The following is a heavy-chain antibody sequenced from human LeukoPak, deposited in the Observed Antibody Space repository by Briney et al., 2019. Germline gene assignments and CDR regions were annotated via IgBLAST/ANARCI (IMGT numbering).Heavy chain of an antibody. CDR2: ISTSSIYI. D-gene: IGHD1-26*01. CDR3: ARDPYSGTYGNTYYYYMDV. V-gene: IGHV3-21*01. Sequence: GGSLRLSCGASGFTFSGYSMNWVRQAPGKGLEWVSSISTSSIYIYYADSVKGRFTISRDNAKNSLYLQMNSLRAEDTAVYYCARDPYSGTYGNTYYYYMDVWGKGTTVTISS. CDR1: GFTFSGYS. J-gene: IGHJ6*03.